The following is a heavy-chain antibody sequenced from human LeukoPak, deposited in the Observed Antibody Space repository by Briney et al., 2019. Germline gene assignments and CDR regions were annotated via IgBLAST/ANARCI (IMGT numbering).Heavy chain of an antibody. CDR2: IGASGGST. V-gene: IGHV3-23*01. D-gene: IGHD3-9*01. J-gene: IGHJ4*02. CDR3: AKAEGYDILTGLDY. CDR1: GFTFSGSA. Sequence: GGSLRLSCAASGFTFSGSAMHWVCQAPGKGLEWVSGIGASGGSTYYADSVKGRFTISRDNSKNTLYLQMNSLRTEDTAVYYCAKAEGYDILTGLDYWGQGTLVTVSS.